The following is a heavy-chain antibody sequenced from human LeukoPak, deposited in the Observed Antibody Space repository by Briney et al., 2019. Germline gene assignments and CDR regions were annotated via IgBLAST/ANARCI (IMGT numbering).Heavy chain of an antibody. V-gene: IGHV3-21*01. CDR2: ISSSSSYT. CDR1: GFTFSSYS. CDR3: ARDALDCSSTSCYFFYYGMDV. J-gene: IGHJ6*04. D-gene: IGHD2-2*01. Sequence: GGSLRLSCAASGFTFSSYSMNWVRQAPGKGLEWVSSISSSSSYTYYADSVKGRFTISRDNAKNSLYLQMNSLRAEDTAVYYCARDALDCSSTSCYFFYYGMDVWGKGTTVTVSS.